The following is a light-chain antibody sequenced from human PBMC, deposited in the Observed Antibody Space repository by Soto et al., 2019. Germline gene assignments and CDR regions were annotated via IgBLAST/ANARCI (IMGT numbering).Light chain of an antibody. Sequence: QSVLTQPPSASGTPGQRVTISCSGSNSNIGSNSVNWYQQLPGTAPKLLIYGSNHRPSGVPDRFSGSKSGTSASLAISGLQSEDEGVHYCASWDDNLNGVVFGGGTKLTVL. V-gene: IGLV1-44*01. CDR2: GSN. CDR3: ASWDDNLNGVV. J-gene: IGLJ3*02. CDR1: NSNIGSNS.